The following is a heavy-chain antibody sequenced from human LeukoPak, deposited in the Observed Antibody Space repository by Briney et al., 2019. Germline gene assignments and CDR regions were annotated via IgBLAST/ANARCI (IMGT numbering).Heavy chain of an antibody. CDR1: GFTFSSYG. V-gene: IGHV3-30*02. D-gene: IGHD2-21*01. Sequence: GGSLRLSCAASGFTFSSYGMHWVRQAPGKGLEWVAFIRYDGSNKYYADSVKGRFTISRDNSKNTLYLQMNSLRAEDTAVYYCAKDEWAPSYCGGDCYRFDYWGQGTLVTVSS. CDR2: IRYDGSNK. CDR3: AKDEWAPSYCGGDCYRFDY. J-gene: IGHJ4*02.